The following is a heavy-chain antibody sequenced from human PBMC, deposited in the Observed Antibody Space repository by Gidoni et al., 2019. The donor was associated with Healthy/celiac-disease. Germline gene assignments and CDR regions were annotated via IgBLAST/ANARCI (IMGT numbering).Heavy chain of an antibody. V-gene: IGHV3-73*02. CDR1: GFTFRGSA. Sequence: EVQLVESGGGLVQPGGSLKLSCAASGFTFRGSAMHWVRQASGKGLGWVGRIRSKANSYATAYAASVKGRFTISRDDSKNTAYLQMNSLKTEDTAVYYCTRPPATYCTNGVCLDNDYWGQGTLVTVSS. D-gene: IGHD2-8*01. CDR3: TRPPATYCTNGVCLDNDY. CDR2: IRSKANSYAT. J-gene: IGHJ4*02.